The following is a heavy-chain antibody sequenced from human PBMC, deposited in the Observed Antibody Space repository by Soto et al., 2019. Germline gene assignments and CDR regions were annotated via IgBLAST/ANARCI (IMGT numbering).Heavy chain of an antibody. CDR1: GFTFSSYS. D-gene: IGHD5-12*01. CDR2: ISSSSSTI. Sequence: HPGGSLRLSCAASGFTFSSYSMNWVRQAPGKGLEWVSYISSSSSTIYYADSVKGRFTTSRDNAKNSLYLQMNSLRDEDTAVYYCAIDPPSGGYDWEDYYYYGMDVWGQGTTVTVSS. CDR3: AIDPPSGGYDWEDYYYYGMDV. V-gene: IGHV3-48*02. J-gene: IGHJ6*02.